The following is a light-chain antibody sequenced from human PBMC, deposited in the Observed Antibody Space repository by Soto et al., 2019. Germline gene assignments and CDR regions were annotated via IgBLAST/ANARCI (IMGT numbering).Light chain of an antibody. V-gene: IGKV3-11*01. Sequence: EIVLTHSPATLSLSPCERAPLSPRASQSVSSYLAWYQQKPGQAPRLLIYDASNRATGIPARFSGSGSGTEFTLTISSPQSEDFAVYYCQQYHNWPAFGQGTKVDIK. CDR3: QQYHNWPA. CDR2: DAS. J-gene: IGKJ1*01. CDR1: QSVSSY.